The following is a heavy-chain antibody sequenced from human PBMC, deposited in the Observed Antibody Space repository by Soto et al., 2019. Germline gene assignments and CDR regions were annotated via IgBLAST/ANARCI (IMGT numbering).Heavy chain of an antibody. D-gene: IGHD3-10*01. Sequence: PSETLSLTCTVSGGSISSTSYYWGWIRQPPGKGLEWIGSIYYSGTTYFNPSLKSRVTISVDTSKNHFSLKLNSVTAADTAVYYCARGRWVGEDSPTDAFEIWGQGKIVTV. CDR3: ARGRWVGEDSPTDAFEI. V-gene: IGHV4-39*02. CDR2: IYYSGTT. CDR1: GGSISSTSYY. J-gene: IGHJ3*02.